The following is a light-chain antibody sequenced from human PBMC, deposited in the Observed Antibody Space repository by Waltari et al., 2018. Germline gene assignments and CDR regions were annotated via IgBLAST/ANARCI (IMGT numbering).Light chain of an antibody. V-gene: IGKV1-33*01. J-gene: IGKJ3*01. CDR2: GAS. CDR1: QAIGNS. CDR3: QQNDNRPFT. Sequence: DIQMTQSPSSLSASVGDRVTITCQACQAIGNSLNWFQHKPGKAPKLLIYGASNVEKGVPSRFSGTASGADFIFIISSLQPEDIATYVCQQNDNRPFTFGPGTTVDIK.